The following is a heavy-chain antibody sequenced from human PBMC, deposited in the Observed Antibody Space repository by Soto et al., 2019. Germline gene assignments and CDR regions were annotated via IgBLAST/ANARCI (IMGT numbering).Heavy chain of an antibody. V-gene: IGHV3-15*07. CDR3: SHGYEQYFES. Sequence: PGGSLRLSCAVSGFSLTNVWMNWVRQAPGKGLEWVGRIKSKADGGTTDYAAPVKGKFIISRDESKNTLYLEMNSLKIDDTAVYYCSHGYEQYFESWGQGTLVTVSS. D-gene: IGHD5-18*01. J-gene: IGHJ4*02. CDR1: GFSLTNVW. CDR2: IKSKADGGTT.